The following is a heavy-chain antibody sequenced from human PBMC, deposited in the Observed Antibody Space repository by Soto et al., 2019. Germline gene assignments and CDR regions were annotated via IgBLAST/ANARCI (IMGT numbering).Heavy chain of an antibody. CDR2: IIPVLGVA. V-gene: IGHV1-69*02. D-gene: IGHD5-12*01. CDR3: ARWLINGDSDVSDF. J-gene: IGHJ3*01. Sequence: QVQLVQSGAEVRKPGSSVKVSCKASGVTFSSYTISWVRQAPGQGLEWMGRIIPVLGVANYAPKFQGRLTIIADEPTSTVYMALSSLRSEETAMYSARWLINGDSDVSDFWGQGTFITVSS. CDR1: GVTFSSYT.